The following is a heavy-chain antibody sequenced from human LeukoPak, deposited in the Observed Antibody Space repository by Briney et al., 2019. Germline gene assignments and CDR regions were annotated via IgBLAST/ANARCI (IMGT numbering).Heavy chain of an antibody. CDR2: INHSGST. CDR1: GGSFSGYY. CDR3: ARHRTTTHYYYYGMDV. Sequence: PSETLSLTCAVYGGSFSGYYWSWIRQPPGKGLEWIGEINHSGSTNYNPSLKSRVTISVDTSKNQFSLKLSSVTAADTAVYYCARHRTTTHYYYYGMDVWGQGTTVTVSS. V-gene: IGHV4-34*01. J-gene: IGHJ6*02. D-gene: IGHD1-1*01.